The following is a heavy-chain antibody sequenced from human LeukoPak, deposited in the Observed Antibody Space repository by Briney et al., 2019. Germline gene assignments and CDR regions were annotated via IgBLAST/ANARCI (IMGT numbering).Heavy chain of an antibody. J-gene: IGHJ3*02. CDR3: AKTMGYSSFGGAFDI. D-gene: IGHD6-19*01. V-gene: IGHV3-30*02. CDR1: GFDFSSQW. CDR2: IRYDGSNK. Sequence: PGGSLRLSCAASGFDFSSQWMSWVRQAPGKGLEWVAFIRYDGSNKYYADSVKGRFTISRDNSKNTLYLQMNSLRAEDTAVYYCAKTMGYSSFGGAFDIWGQGTMVTVSS.